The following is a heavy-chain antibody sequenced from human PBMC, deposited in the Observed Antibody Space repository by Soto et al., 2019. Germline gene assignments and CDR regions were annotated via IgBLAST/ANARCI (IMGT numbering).Heavy chain of an antibody. CDR3: AREGLVLVPTTVNSDYYYYAMDV. D-gene: IGHD4-17*01. CDR1: GDSFTSYD. V-gene: IGHV1-8*01. CDR2: MNPNSGNT. J-gene: IGHJ6*02. Sequence: EASVKLSCKASGDSFTSYDINWVRQATGQGLEWMGWMNPNSGNTGYAQKFQGRVTMTRNTSISTAYMELSSLRSEDTAVYYCAREGLVLVPTTVNSDYYYYAMDVWGQGTAVTVSS.